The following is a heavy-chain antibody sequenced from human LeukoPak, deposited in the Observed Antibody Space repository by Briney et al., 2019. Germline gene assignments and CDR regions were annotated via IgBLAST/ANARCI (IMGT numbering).Heavy chain of an antibody. Sequence: GGSLRLSCAASGFTFDDYAMHWVRQAPGKGLEWVSGISWNSGSIGYADSVKGRFTISRDNAKNSLCLQMNSVRAEDTALYYCARMDSGTFDYWGQGTLVTVSS. CDR2: ISWNSGSI. CDR1: GFTFDDYA. D-gene: IGHD3-10*01. CDR3: ARMDSGTFDY. V-gene: IGHV3-9*01. J-gene: IGHJ4*02.